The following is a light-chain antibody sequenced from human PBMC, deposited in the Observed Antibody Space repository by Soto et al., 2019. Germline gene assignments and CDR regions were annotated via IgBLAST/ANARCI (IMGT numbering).Light chain of an antibody. V-gene: IGKV3-15*01. Sequence: EIVMTQSPATLSVSPGERATLSCRASQGVSSNLAWYQQKPGQAPRLLIYGASTRATGIPARFSGSGSGTEFTLTISSLQSEDFAVYYCQQYNNWPPYTFGQGTKADIK. J-gene: IGKJ2*01. CDR1: QGVSSN. CDR3: QQYNNWPPYT. CDR2: GAS.